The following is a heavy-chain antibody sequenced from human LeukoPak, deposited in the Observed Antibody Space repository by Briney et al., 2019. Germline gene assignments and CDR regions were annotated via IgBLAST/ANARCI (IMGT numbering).Heavy chain of an antibody. CDR1: GYTFTGYY. Sequence: ASVKVSCKASGYTFTGYYMHWVRQAPGQGLEWMGWINPNSGGTNYAQKFQGRVTMTRDTSISTAYMELSRLRSDDTAVYYCARVPHSSGYYFDYWGQGTLVTVSS. V-gene: IGHV1-2*02. CDR2: INPNSGGT. J-gene: IGHJ4*02. D-gene: IGHD3-22*01. CDR3: ARVPHSSGYYFDY.